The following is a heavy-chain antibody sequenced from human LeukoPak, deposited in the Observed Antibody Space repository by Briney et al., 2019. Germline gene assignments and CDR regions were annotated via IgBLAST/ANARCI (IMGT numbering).Heavy chain of an antibody. J-gene: IGHJ3*02. CDR3: ARDPTSSWETAFDI. Sequence: PGGSLRLSCAASGFTFSSYSINWVRQAPGKGLEWVSSISSSSSYIYYADSVKGRFTISRGNAKNSLYLQMNRLRAEDTAVYYCARDPTSSWETAFDIWGQGTVVTVSS. D-gene: IGHD1-26*01. CDR2: ISSSSSYI. CDR1: GFTFSSYS. V-gene: IGHV3-21*01.